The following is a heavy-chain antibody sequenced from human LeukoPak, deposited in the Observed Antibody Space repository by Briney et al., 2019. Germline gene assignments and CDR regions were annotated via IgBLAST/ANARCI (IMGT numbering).Heavy chain of an antibody. CDR3: ARKGYSYGYRKTGCYAFDP. V-gene: IGHV4-34*01. D-gene: IGHD5-18*01. CDR2: INHSGST. CDR1: GGSISSYY. Sequence: KPSETLSLTCTVSGGSISSYYWSWIRQPPGKGLEWIGEINHSGSTNYNPSLKSRVTISVDTSKNQFSLKLSSVTAADTAVYYCARKGYSYGYRKTGCYAFDPWGQGTLVTVSS. J-gene: IGHJ5*02.